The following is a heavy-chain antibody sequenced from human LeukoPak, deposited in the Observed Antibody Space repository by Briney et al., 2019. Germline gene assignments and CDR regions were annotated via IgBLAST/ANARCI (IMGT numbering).Heavy chain of an antibody. Sequence: ASVKVSCKASGYTFTGYYMHWVRQAPGQGLECMGWINPNSGGTSYAQKFQGRVTMTRDTSSGTAYMELSRLRSDDTAVYYCAREGDGSAFDYWGQGTLVTVSS. CDR1: GYTFTGYY. J-gene: IGHJ4*02. CDR2: INPNSGGT. V-gene: IGHV1-2*02. CDR3: AREGDGSAFDY. D-gene: IGHD3-10*01.